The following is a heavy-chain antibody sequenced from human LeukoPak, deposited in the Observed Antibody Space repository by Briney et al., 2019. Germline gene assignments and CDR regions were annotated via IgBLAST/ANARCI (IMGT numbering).Heavy chain of an antibody. J-gene: IGHJ4*02. Sequence: SETLSLTCNFSGGSINTDDWSWIRQPAGKGLEWIGRIYSGGSTNYNPSLKSRVTIPTDKSKSQLYLKLNSLTAADTAVYYCARDYSSAWTFDYWGQGTLVTVSS. CDR3: ARDYSSAWTFDY. CDR1: GGSINTDD. D-gene: IGHD6-19*01. CDR2: IYSGGST. V-gene: IGHV4-4*07.